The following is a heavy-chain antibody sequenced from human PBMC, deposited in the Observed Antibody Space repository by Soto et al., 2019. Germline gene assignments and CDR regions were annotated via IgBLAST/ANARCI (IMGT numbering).Heavy chain of an antibody. CDR2: IWYDGNNK. V-gene: IGHV3-33*01. D-gene: IGHD3-10*01. J-gene: IGHJ6*02. CDR3: ARDKGNYYGSGRSGRDV. CDR1: GFTFNNYG. Sequence: QVQLVESGGGVVQPGRSLRLSCVTSGFTFNNYGMHWVRQAPGKGLEWVAVIWYDGNNKYYAESVKGRFTISRDTSKNTLLLQMNSLRAEDTAVYYCARDKGNYYGSGRSGRDVWGQGTTVTVSS.